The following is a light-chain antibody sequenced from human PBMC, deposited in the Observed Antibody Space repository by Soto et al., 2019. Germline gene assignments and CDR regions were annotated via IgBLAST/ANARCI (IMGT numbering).Light chain of an antibody. Sequence: EVVLTQSQGTLSLSPGERATLSCRASQSVGYNYLAWYQQKPGQAPRLLIYGASSRAAGVADRFSGSGSGTDFTLTISRLEPEDFAVYYCQYYGNSPITFGQGTRLEVK. CDR1: QSVGYNY. V-gene: IGKV3-20*01. CDR2: GAS. CDR3: QYYGNSPIT. J-gene: IGKJ5*01.